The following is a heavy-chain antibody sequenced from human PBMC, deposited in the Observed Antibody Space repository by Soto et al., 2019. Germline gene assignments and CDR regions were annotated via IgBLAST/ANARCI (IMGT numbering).Heavy chain of an antibody. CDR1: GFTFSSYA. CDR3: AKDLSGYHPVFHY. CDR2: IGGSGGST. Sequence: PGGSLRLSCAASGFTFSSYAMSWVRQAPGKGPEWVAAIGGSGGSTSYADSVKGRFTISRDNSKNTLYLQMNSLTAEDTAVYYCAKDLSGYHPVFHYWGQGTLVTVSS. J-gene: IGHJ4*02. V-gene: IGHV3-23*01. D-gene: IGHD5-12*01.